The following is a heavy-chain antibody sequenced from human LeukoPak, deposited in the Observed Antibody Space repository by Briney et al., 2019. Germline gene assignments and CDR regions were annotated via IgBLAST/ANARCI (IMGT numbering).Heavy chain of an antibody. V-gene: IGHV1-69*13. J-gene: IGHJ3*02. Sequence: SVKVSCKASGGTFSSYAISWVRQAPGQGLEWMGGIIPIFGTANYAQKFQGRVTTTADESTSTAYMELSSPRSEDTAVYYCARGDIVVVPAAAQGAFDIWGQGTMVTVSS. D-gene: IGHD2-2*01. CDR3: ARGDIVVVPAAAQGAFDI. CDR1: GGTFSSYA. CDR2: IIPIFGTA.